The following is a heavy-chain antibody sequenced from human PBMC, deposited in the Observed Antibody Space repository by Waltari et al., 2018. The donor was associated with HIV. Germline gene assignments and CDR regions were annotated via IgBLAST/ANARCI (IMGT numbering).Heavy chain of an antibody. Sequence: EVQLLESGGGLVQPGGSLRLSCAASGFTFSSYAMSWVRQAPGKGLEWVSAISGSGGSTYYADSVKGRFTISRDNSKNTLYLQMNSLRAEDTAVYYCAKDPRSYSSSDPQTMDVWGQGTTVTVSS. CDR2: ISGSGGST. V-gene: IGHV3-23*01. D-gene: IGHD6-13*01. J-gene: IGHJ6*02. CDR3: AKDPRSYSSSDPQTMDV. CDR1: GFTFSSYA.